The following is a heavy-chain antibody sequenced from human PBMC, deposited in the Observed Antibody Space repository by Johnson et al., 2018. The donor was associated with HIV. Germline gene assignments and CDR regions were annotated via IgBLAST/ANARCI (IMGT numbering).Heavy chain of an antibody. D-gene: IGHD1-26*01. J-gene: IGHJ3*02. CDR2: IWYAGSNK. CDR3: VKGVVGAEDVFDI. CDR1: GFNFSSYG. V-gene: IGHV3-33*06. Sequence: QVQLVESGGGVVQPGRSLRLSCAASGFNFSSYGMHWVRQAPGKGLEWVAVIWYAGSNKYYADSVQGRFTISRDNSKNTLYLQMNSLRAEDTAVSYCVKGVVGAEDVFDIWGQGTMVTVSS.